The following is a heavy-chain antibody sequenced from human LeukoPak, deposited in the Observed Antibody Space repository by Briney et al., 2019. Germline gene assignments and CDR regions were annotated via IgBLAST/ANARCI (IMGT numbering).Heavy chain of an antibody. Sequence: GGSLRLSCTASGFPVSSNYMTWVRQAPGKGLEWVSVIYTGGNTDHADSVQGRFTLSRNNSKNTLYLHMNSLRVEDTAVYYCARGGSSILDYWGQGTLVTVSS. CDR2: IYTGGNT. CDR1: GFPVSSNY. D-gene: IGHD1-26*01. V-gene: IGHV3-53*01. J-gene: IGHJ4*02. CDR3: ARGGSSILDY.